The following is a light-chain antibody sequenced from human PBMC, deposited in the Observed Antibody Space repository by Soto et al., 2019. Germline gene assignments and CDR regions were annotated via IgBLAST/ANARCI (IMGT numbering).Light chain of an antibody. V-gene: IGLV2-14*01. Sequence: QSALTQPASVSGSPGQSITISCSGTSSDVGTYNYVSWYQQQPGKAPKLMIYNVSNRPSGVSDRFAGSKSGNTASLTISGLQAEDEADDYCSAYTNSSPNVVFGGGTKLTVL. CDR2: NVS. CDR3: SAYTNSSPNVV. CDR1: SSDVGTYNY. J-gene: IGLJ2*01.